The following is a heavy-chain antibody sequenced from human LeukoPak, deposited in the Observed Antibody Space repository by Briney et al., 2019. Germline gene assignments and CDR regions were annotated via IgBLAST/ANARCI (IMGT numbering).Heavy chain of an antibody. Sequence: SETLSLTCTVSGGSISSYYWSWIRQPPGKGLEWIGYIFYSGSTNYNPSLRSRVTISVDTSKNQFSLKLSSVTAADTAVYFCARDPYSSSWYYYYGMDVWGQGTTVTVSS. V-gene: IGHV4-59*12. D-gene: IGHD6-13*01. CDR1: GGSISSYY. CDR2: IFYSGST. CDR3: ARDPYSSSWYYYYGMDV. J-gene: IGHJ6*02.